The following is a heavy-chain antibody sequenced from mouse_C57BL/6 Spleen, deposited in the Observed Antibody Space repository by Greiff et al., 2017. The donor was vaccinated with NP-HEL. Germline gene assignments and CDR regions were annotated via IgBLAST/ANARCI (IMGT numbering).Heavy chain of an antibody. CDR3: ARDWDKDWYFDV. D-gene: IGHD4-1*01. V-gene: IGHV1-69*01. Sequence: QVQLQQPGAELVMPGASVKLSCKASGYTFTSYWMHWVKQRPGQGLEWIGEIDPSDSYTNYNQKFKGKSTLTVDKSSSTAYMQLSSLTSEDSAVYYCARDWDKDWYFDVWGTGTTVTVSS. J-gene: IGHJ1*03. CDR1: GYTFTSYW. CDR2: IDPSDSYT.